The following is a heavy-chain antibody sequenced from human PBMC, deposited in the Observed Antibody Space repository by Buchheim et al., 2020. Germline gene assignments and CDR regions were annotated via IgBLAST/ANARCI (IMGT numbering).Heavy chain of an antibody. CDR1: GLTFSSYG. V-gene: IGHV3-30*18. J-gene: IGHJ4*02. Sequence: QVQLVESGGGVVQPGRSLRLSCAASGLTFSSYGMHWVRQAPGKGLEWVAVISYDGSNKYYADSVKGRFTISRDTSKNTLNLQMNSLRVEDTAVYYCAKPTYDDSSGYYYAFFDCWGLGTL. CDR3: AKPTYDDSSGYYYAFFDC. D-gene: IGHD3-22*01. CDR2: ISYDGSNK.